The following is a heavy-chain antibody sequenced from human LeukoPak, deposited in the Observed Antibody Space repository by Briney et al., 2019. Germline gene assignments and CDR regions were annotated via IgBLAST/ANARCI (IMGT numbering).Heavy chain of an antibody. CDR3: AKGDYDYVWGGYPPAY. Sequence: PGGSLRLSCAASGFAFSIYAISWVRQAPGKGLEWVSAISGSGDSTYYADSVKGRFSVSRDNSKNTLYLQMNSLRAEDTAVYYCAKGDYDYVWGGYPPAYWGQGTLVTVSS. CDR1: GFAFSIYA. D-gene: IGHD3-16*02. CDR2: ISGSGDST. V-gene: IGHV3-23*01. J-gene: IGHJ4*02.